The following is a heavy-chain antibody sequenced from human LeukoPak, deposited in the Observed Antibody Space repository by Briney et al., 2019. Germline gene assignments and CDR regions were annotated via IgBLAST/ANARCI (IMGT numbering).Heavy chain of an antibody. Sequence: PGGSLRLSCAASGFTFSDYYMSWVRQAPGKGLEWVSVIYSGGSTYYADSVKGRFTISRDNSKNTLYLQMNSLRAEDTAVYYCARVVVTGTFYYYYMDVWGKGTTVTVSS. D-gene: IGHD1-7*01. V-gene: IGHV3-66*02. J-gene: IGHJ6*03. CDR2: IYSGGST. CDR1: GFTFSDYY. CDR3: ARVVVTGTFYYYYMDV.